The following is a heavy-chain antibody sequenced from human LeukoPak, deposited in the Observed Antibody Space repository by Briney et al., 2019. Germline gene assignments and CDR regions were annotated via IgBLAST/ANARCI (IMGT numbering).Heavy chain of an antibody. D-gene: IGHD3-22*01. V-gene: IGHV4-39*07. CDR1: GGSISSSSYY. J-gene: IGHJ4*02. CDR3: ARVDPLNYYDSSGPPSD. CDR2: IYYSGST. Sequence: SETLSLTCAVSGGSISSSSYYWGWIRQPPGKGLEWIGSIYYSGSTYYNPSLKSRVTISVDTSKNQFSLKLSSVTAADTAVYYCARVDPLNYYDSSGPPSDWGQGTLVTVSS.